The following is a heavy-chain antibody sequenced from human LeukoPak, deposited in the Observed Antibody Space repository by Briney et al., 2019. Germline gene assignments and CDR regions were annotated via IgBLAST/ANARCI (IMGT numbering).Heavy chain of an antibody. J-gene: IGHJ4*02. V-gene: IGHV3-30-3*01. D-gene: IGHD2-2*01. CDR2: ISYDGSNK. Sequence: GGSLRLSCAASGFTFSSYAMHWVRQAPGKGLEWVAVISYDGSNKYYADSVKGRFTISRDNSKNTLYLQMNSLRAEDTAVYYSARGQIVVVPAAMYYWGQGTLVTVSS. CDR3: ARGQIVVVPAAMYY. CDR1: GFTFSSYA.